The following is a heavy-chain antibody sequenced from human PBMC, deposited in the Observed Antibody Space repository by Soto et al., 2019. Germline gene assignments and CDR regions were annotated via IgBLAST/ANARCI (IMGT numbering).Heavy chain of an antibody. V-gene: IGHV3-23*01. CDR2: ISGSGGST. D-gene: IGHD2-15*01. Sequence: PGGSLRLSCAASGFTFSSYAMSWVRQAPGKGLEWVSAISGSGGSTYYADSVKGRFTISRDNSKNTLYLQMNSLRAEDTAVYYCAKDHLDIVVVVAEIPAEYFQHRGQGTLVTVSS. CDR1: GFTFSSYA. J-gene: IGHJ1*01. CDR3: AKDHLDIVVVVAEIPAEYFQH.